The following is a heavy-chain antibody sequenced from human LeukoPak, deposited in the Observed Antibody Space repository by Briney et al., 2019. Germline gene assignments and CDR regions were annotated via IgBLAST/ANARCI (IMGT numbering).Heavy chain of an antibody. CDR2: IYYSGST. CDR3: ARDWYDILTGYSGYFDY. V-gene: IGHV4-39*07. CDR1: GGSISSSSYY. J-gene: IGHJ4*02. D-gene: IGHD3-9*01. Sequence: SETLSLTCTVSGGSISSSSYYWGWIRQPPGKGLEWIGSIYYSGSTYYNPSLKSRVTISVDTSKNQFSLKLSSVTAADTAVYYCARDWYDILTGYSGYFDYWGQGTLVTVSS.